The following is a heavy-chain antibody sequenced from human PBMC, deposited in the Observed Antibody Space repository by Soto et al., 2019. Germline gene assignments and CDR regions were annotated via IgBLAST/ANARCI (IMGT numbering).Heavy chain of an antibody. J-gene: IGHJ6*02. CDR2: INPNSGAT. V-gene: IGHV1-2*02. CDR1: GYTFTDYY. Sequence: GASVKVSCKASGYTFTDYYIYWLRQAPGHGLEWMGWINPNSGATNYAHNFQGRVTMTRDTSIRAAYMELSRLSSDDTAVYYCAKDQGGYMVSGMDVWGQGTTVTLSS. CDR3: AKDQGGYMVSGMDV. D-gene: IGHD2-2*02.